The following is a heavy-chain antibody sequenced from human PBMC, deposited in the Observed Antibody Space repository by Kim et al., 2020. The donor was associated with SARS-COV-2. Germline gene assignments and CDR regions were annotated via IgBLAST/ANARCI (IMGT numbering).Heavy chain of an antibody. Sequence: ASVKVSCKASGYTFTSYAMHWVRQAPGQRLEWMGWINAGNGNTKYSQKFQGRVTITRDTSASTAYMELSSLRSEDTAVYYCARNPGIAVAGYEYFQHWGQGTLVTVSS. CDR1: GYTFTSYA. CDR3: ARNPGIAVAGYEYFQH. V-gene: IGHV1-3*01. D-gene: IGHD6-19*01. J-gene: IGHJ1*01. CDR2: INAGNGNT.